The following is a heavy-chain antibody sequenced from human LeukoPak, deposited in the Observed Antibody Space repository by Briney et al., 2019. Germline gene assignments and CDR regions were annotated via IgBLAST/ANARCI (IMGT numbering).Heavy chain of an antibody. CDR1: GFTFSSYG. CDR3: ANERYGSGSYYSDY. J-gene: IGHJ4*02. CDR2: IRYDGSNK. Sequence: GGSLRLSCAASGFTFSSYGMHWVRQAPGKGLEWVAFIRYDGSNKYYADSVKGRFTISRDNSKNTLYLQMNSLRAEDTALYYCANERYGSGSYYSDYWGQGTLVTVPS. D-gene: IGHD3-10*01. V-gene: IGHV3-30*02.